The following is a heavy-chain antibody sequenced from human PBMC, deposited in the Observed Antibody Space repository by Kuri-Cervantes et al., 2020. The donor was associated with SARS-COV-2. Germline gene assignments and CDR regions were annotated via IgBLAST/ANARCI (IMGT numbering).Heavy chain of an antibody. CDR3: ARSIVVVPAPFDY. CDR2: ISYDGSNS. J-gene: IGHJ4*02. V-gene: IGHV3-30*09. CDR1: GFVFRSQA. D-gene: IGHD2-2*01. Sequence: GGSLRLSCGVSGFVFRSQAMHWVRQAPGKGLEWVAVISYDGSNSYYADSVKGRFAVSRDNSKNILYLQMNSLSAEDTAVYYCARSIVVVPAPFDYWGQGTLVTVSS.